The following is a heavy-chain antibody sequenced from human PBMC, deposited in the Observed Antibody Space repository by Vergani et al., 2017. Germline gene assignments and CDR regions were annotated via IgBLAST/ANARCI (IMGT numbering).Heavy chain of an antibody. CDR1: GLTFDDYT. CDR3: AKEGPTTDGELDY. J-gene: IGHJ4*02. Sequence: EVQLVESGGVVVQPGGSLRLSCAASGLTFDDYTMHWVRQAPGKGLEWVSLISWDGGSTYYADSVKGRFTISRDNSKNSLYLQMNSLRTEDTALYYCAKEGPTTDGELDYWGQGTLVTVSS. D-gene: IGHD4-17*01. V-gene: IGHV3-43*01. CDR2: ISWDGGST.